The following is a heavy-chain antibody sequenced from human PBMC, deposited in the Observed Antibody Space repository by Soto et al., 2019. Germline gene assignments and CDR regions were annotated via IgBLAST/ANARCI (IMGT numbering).Heavy chain of an antibody. CDR3: ARRQFGVDTTSINWFDP. D-gene: IGHD5-18*01. CDR1: GGSISSSSYY. CDR2: IYYSGSA. J-gene: IGHJ5*02. Sequence: SETLSLTCTVSGGSISSSSYYWGWVRQPPGKGLEWIGSIYYSGSAYYNPSLKSRVTISVDTSKNQFSLKLSSVTAADTAVYYCARRQFGVDTTSINWFDPWGQGTLVTVSS. V-gene: IGHV4-39*01.